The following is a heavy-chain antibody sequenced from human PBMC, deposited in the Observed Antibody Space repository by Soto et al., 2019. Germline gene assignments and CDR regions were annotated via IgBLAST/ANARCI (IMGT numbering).Heavy chain of an antibody. Sequence: PSATLSLTCAVYGGSFSGYYWSWIRQPPGKGLEWIGEINHSGSTNYNPSLKSRVTISVVTSKNQFSLKLSSVTAADTAVYYCARVGSGYTYYFDYWGQGTLVTVSS. V-gene: IGHV4-34*01. CDR3: ARVGSGYTYYFDY. J-gene: IGHJ4*02. CDR1: GGSFSGYY. D-gene: IGHD5-12*01. CDR2: INHSGST.